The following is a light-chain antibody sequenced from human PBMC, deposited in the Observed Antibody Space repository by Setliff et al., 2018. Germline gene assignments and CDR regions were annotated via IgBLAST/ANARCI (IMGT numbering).Light chain of an antibody. CDR1: SIGVSGYDY. V-gene: IGLV2-8*01. CDR3: SAYTSSSTYI. CDR2: DVT. J-gene: IGLJ1*01. Sequence: SALAQPPSASGSPGQSVTISCVGPSIGVSGYDYVSWYQQHPGKAPQLIIYDVTKRPSGVPDRFSGSRSGNTASLTVSGLQPEDEADYYCSAYTSSSTYIFGTGTKVTVL.